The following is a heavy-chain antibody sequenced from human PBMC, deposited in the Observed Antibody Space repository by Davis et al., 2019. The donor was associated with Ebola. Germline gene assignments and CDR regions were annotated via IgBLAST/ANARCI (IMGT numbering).Heavy chain of an antibody. Sequence: SLKISCAASGFTFDDYVMFWVRQAPGKGVEWVSAISWNGGTITYGDSVKGRFTISRDNAKNSLYLQMNSLRDDDTAMYYCARGRYFDWVDAFDIWGQGTMVSVSS. CDR1: GFTFDDYV. CDR3: ARGRYFDWVDAFDI. J-gene: IGHJ3*02. CDR2: ISWNGGTI. D-gene: IGHD3-9*01. V-gene: IGHV3-9*01.